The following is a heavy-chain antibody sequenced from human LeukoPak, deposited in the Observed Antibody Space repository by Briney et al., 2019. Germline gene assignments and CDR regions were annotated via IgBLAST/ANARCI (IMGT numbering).Heavy chain of an antibody. V-gene: IGHV3-30*03. CDR3: ARDRDYGGQADYFDY. Sequence: GRSLRLSCAASGFTFSSYGMHWVRQAPGKGLEWVAVISYDGSNKYYADSVKGRFTISRDNSKNTLYLQMNSLRAEDTAVYYCARDRDYGGQADYFDYWGQGTLVTVSS. J-gene: IGHJ4*02. CDR1: GFTFSSYG. D-gene: IGHD4-23*01. CDR2: ISYDGSNK.